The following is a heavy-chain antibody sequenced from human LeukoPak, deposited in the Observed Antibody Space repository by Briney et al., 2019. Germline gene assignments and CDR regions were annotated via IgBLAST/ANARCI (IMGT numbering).Heavy chain of an antibody. Sequence: ASVKASCKVSGYTLTELSMHWVRQAPGKGLEWMGGFDPEDGETIYAQKFQGRVTMTEDTSTDTAYMELSSLRSEDTAVYYCATPFPNWNYYYYGMDVWGQGTTVTVSS. V-gene: IGHV1-24*01. CDR2: FDPEDGET. J-gene: IGHJ6*02. CDR1: GYTLTELS. D-gene: IGHD1-20*01. CDR3: ATPFPNWNYYYYGMDV.